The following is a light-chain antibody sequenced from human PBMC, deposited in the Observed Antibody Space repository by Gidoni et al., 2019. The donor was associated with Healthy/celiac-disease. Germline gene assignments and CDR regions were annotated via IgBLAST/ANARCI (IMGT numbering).Light chain of an antibody. CDR2: KAS. Sequence: DIQMTQSPSTLSASVGDRVTITCRASQSISSWLAWYQQKPGKAPKLLIYKASSLESGVPSRFSGSGSGTEFTLTISSLQPDDFATYYCQQYNSYARGFTFGPXTKVDIK. CDR3: QQYNSYARGFT. J-gene: IGKJ3*01. V-gene: IGKV1-5*03. CDR1: QSISSW.